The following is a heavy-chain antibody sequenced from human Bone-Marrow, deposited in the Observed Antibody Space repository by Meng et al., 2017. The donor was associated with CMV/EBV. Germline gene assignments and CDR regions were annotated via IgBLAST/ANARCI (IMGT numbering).Heavy chain of an antibody. Sequence: GSLRLSCTVSGGSISSYYWSWIRQPPGKGLEWIGYIYYSGSTNYNPSLKSRVTISVDTSKNQFSLKLSSVTAADTAVYYCARAYCSSTSCYGPNWFDPWGQGTLVTVSS. D-gene: IGHD2-2*01. CDR2: IYYSGST. J-gene: IGHJ5*02. V-gene: IGHV4-59*01. CDR1: GGSISSYY. CDR3: ARAYCSSTSCYGPNWFDP.